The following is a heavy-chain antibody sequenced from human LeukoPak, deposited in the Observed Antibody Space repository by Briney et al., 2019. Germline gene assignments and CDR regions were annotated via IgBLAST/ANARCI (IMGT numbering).Heavy chain of an antibody. J-gene: IGHJ4*02. CDR1: GFTFSTYW. CDR3: AKDSGYSSGWYPDY. Sequence: GGSLRLSCASSGFTFSTYWMSWVRQAPGKGLEWVSGISWNSGSIGYADSVKGRFTISRDNAKNSLYLQMNSLRAEDSALYYCAKDSGYSSGWYPDYWGQGTLVTVSS. V-gene: IGHV3-9*01. D-gene: IGHD6-19*01. CDR2: ISWNSGSI.